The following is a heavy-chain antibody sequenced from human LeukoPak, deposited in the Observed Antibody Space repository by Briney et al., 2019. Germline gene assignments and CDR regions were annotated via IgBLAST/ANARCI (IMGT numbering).Heavy chain of an antibody. V-gene: IGHV1-69*06. D-gene: IGHD3-22*01. CDR2: IIPIFGTA. CDR3: ARDLSYYYDSSGPENDAFDI. J-gene: IGHJ3*02. CDR1: GYTFTSYY. Sequence: GASVKVSCKASGYTFTSYYMHWVRQAPGQGLEWMGGIIPIFGTANYAQKFQGRVTITADKSTSTAYMELSSLRSEDTAVYYCARDLSYYYDSSGPENDAFDIWGQGTMVTVSS.